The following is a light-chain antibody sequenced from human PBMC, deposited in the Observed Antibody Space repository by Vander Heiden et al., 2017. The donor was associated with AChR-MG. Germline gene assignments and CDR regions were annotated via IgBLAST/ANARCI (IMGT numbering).Light chain of an antibody. Sequence: QSALTQPRSVSGSPGQSVTISCTGTSSDVGAYNYVSWYQKHPGKAPKLMIYDVTKRPSGVPDRFSGSKSGNTASLTISGLQAEDETDYYCCSYAGSYTLVFGGGTKLTGL. CDR1: SSDVGAYNY. CDR3: CSYAGSYTLV. J-gene: IGLJ3*02. CDR2: DVT. V-gene: IGLV2-11*01.